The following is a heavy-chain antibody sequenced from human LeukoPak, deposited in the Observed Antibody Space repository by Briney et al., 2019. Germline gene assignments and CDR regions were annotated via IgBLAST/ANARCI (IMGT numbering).Heavy chain of an antibody. D-gene: IGHD2-8*02. V-gene: IGHV1-2*02. CDR3: AGDHLPVAYGYFDY. J-gene: IGHJ4*02. CDR1: GYTFTAYY. Sequence: ASVKVSCTASGYTFTAYYIVWVRQAPGQGLEWMGWINPNNGDTNYAEKFQGRVTMTRDTSTSTVYMELSSLRSEDTAVYYCAGDHLPVAYGYFDYWGQGTLVTVSS. CDR2: INPNNGDT.